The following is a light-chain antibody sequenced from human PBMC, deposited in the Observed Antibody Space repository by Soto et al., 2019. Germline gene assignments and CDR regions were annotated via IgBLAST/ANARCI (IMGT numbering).Light chain of an antibody. CDR2: GAS. Sequence: DIQMTQSPSSLSASVGDRVTITCQASHDITSYLNWYQHKPGKAPKLLIYGASTLQDGVPSRFSGSGSGTDFTLSINNLQPEDFATYYCQQHYNLPPWTFGQGTKVEI. CDR1: HDITSY. CDR3: QQHYNLPPWT. V-gene: IGKV1-39*01. J-gene: IGKJ1*01.